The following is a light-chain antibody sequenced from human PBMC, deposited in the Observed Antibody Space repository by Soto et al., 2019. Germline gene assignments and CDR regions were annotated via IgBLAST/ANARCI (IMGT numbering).Light chain of an antibody. CDR1: QTVRTNY. V-gene: IGKV3-20*01. CDR3: QQYSSYPLN. Sequence: EFGLTQSPGTLSLSPGERATLSCRASQTVRTNYLAWYQQKPGQAPRLLIYDASSRATGIPDRFSGGVSGTDFTLTISRLEPEDVAVYYCQQYSSYPLNFGGGPKVEIK. CDR2: DAS. J-gene: IGKJ4*01.